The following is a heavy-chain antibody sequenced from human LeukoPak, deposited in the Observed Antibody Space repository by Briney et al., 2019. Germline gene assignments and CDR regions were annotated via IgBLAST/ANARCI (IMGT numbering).Heavy chain of an antibody. D-gene: IGHD5-12*01. J-gene: IGHJ4*02. CDR1: GGSISSSTYY. CDR2: IYYSGST. V-gene: IGHV4-39*01. Sequence: SETLSLTCTVSGGSISSSTYYWGWIRQPPGKGLEWIGSIYYSGSTYYNPSLKSRVTISVDTSKIQFSLKLSSVTAADTAVYYCARVNIVATFFLDYWGQGTLVTVSS. CDR3: ARVNIVATFFLDY.